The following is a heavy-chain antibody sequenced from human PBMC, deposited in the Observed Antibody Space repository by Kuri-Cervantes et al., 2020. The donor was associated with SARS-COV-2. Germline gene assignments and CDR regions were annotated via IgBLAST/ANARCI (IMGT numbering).Heavy chain of an antibody. Sequence: GESLKISCAASGFTFSSYSMNWVRQAPGKVLEWVSSISSSSSYIYYADSVKGRFTISRDNAKNSLYLQMNSLRAEDTVVYYCARDERYCSGGSCYSAAGNWFDPWGQGTLVTVSS. CDR1: GFTFSSYS. V-gene: IGHV3-21*01. CDR2: ISSSSSYI. D-gene: IGHD2-15*01. J-gene: IGHJ5*02. CDR3: ARDERYCSGGSCYSAAGNWFDP.